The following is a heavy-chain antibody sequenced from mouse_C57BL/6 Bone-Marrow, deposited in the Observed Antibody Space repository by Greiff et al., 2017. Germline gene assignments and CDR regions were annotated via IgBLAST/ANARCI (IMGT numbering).Heavy chain of an antibody. Sequence: QVQLQQSGPGLVQPSQSLSITCTVSGFSLTSYGVHWVRQSPGKGLEWLGVIWRGGSTDYNAAFMSRLSITKDNSKSQVFFKMNSLQADDTAIYYCATSYYGSRYYAKDYWGQGTSVTVSS. CDR3: ATSYYGSRYYAKDY. CDR1: GFSLTSYG. D-gene: IGHD1-1*01. J-gene: IGHJ4*01. V-gene: IGHV2-5*01. CDR2: IWRGGST.